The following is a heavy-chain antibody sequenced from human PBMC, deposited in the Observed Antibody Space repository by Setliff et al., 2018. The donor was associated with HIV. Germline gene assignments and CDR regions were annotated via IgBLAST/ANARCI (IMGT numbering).Heavy chain of an antibody. J-gene: IGHJ4*02. D-gene: IGHD3-22*01. Sequence: PSETLSLTCTVSGYSISSGYYWGWIRQPPGKGLEWIGSIYHSGSTYYNPSLKSRVTISVDTSKNQFSLKLSSVTAADTAVYYCARSYYYDSSGYYLYWGQGTLVTVS. V-gene: IGHV4-38-2*02. CDR2: IYHSGST. CDR3: ARSYYYDSSGYYLY. CDR1: GYSISSGYY.